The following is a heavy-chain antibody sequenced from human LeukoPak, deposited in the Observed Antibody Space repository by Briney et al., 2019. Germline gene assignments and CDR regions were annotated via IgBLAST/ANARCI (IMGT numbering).Heavy chain of an antibody. CDR2: ISDDGRSK. D-gene: IGHD1-26*01. CDR1: GFSFISYG. CDR3: AKMYSGSRGFDY. V-gene: IGHV3-30*18. Sequence: GGSLRLSCAASGFSFISYGMHWVRQAPGKGLEWVGVISDDGRSKDYADSVKGRFTISRDNSKDTLYLQMNSLRAEDTAVYYCAKMYSGSRGFDYWGQGTLVTVSS. J-gene: IGHJ4*02.